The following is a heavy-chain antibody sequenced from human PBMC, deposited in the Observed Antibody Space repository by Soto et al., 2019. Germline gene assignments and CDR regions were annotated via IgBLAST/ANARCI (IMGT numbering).Heavy chain of an antibody. J-gene: IGHJ6*02. CDR1: VGSVSSGSYY. CDR3: ARKPSGMDV. Sequence: PSETLSLTCTVSVGSVSSGSYYCSWIRQPPGKGLEWMGYIYYSGSTNYNPSLKSRVTISVDTSKNQFSLKLSSVTAADTAVYYCARKPSGMDVWGQGNTVTVSS. CDR2: IYYSGST. V-gene: IGHV4-61*01.